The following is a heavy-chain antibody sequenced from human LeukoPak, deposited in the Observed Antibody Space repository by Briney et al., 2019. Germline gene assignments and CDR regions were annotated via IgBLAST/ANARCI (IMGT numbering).Heavy chain of an antibody. CDR1: GFTFRTYA. CDR2: IVPSGRST. V-gene: IGHV3-23*01. J-gene: IGHJ4*02. CDR3: AKDPMVRGATYDY. Sequence: GGSLRLSCAASGFTFRTYAMTWVRQAPGKGLEWVSAIVPSGRSTYYEDSVRGRFTISRDNSKNTLYLQMNSLRAEDTAIYYCAKDPMVRGATYDYWGQGTLVTVSS. D-gene: IGHD3-10*01.